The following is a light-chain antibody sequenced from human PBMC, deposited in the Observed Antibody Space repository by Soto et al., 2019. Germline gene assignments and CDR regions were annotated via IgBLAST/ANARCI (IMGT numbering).Light chain of an antibody. CDR3: QSFDTRLNSVV. V-gene: IGLV1-40*01. Sequence: QAVVTQPPSVSGAPGQRVTISCTGRSSNIGAGYDVHWYQQFPGTAPKLLIYGNNNRPAGVTDRFSGSKSGTSASLAITGLQAEDEADYYCQSFDTRLNSVVFGGGTQLTVL. J-gene: IGLJ2*01. CDR2: GNN. CDR1: SSNIGAGYD.